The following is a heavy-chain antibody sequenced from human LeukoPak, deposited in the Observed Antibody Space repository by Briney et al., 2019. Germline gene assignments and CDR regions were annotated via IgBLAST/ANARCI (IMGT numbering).Heavy chain of an antibody. V-gene: IGHV4-59*01. Sequence: SETLSLTCTVSGGSISSYYWSWIQQPPGKGLEWIGYIYYSGSTNYNPSLKSRVTISVDTSKNQFSLKLSSVTAADTAVYYCARTRSVEMATIGLLDYWGQGTLVTVSS. CDR2: IYYSGST. CDR1: GGSISSYY. CDR3: ARTRSVEMATIGLLDY. D-gene: IGHD5-24*01. J-gene: IGHJ4*02.